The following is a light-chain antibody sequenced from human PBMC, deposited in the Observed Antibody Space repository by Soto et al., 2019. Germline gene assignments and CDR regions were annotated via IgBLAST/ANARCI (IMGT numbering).Light chain of an antibody. CDR3: QQFGISPVYT. J-gene: IGKJ2*01. CDR1: HSVSSNY. Sequence: VVLTQSPGTLSLSPGEGGTLSCRASHSVSSNYLAWYQQKPGQAPRLLIYGGSRRATGIPDRFSGGGSGTDFTLTISRLEPEDVAVYFCQCQQFGISPVYTFGQGTKLEIK. CDR2: GGS. V-gene: IGKV3-20*01.